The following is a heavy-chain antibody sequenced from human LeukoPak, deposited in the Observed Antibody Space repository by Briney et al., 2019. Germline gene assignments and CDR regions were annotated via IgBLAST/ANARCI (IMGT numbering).Heavy chain of an antibody. V-gene: IGHV3-9*01. CDR2: ISWNSGSI. CDR1: GFTFDDYA. CDR3: AKDMGGRQQLADY. J-gene: IGHJ4*02. Sequence: GGSLRLSCAASGFTFDDYAMHWARQAPGKGLEWVSGISWNSGSIGYADSVKGRFTISRDNAKNSLYLQMNSLRAEDTALYYCAKDMGGRQQLADYWGQGTLVTVSS. D-gene: IGHD6-13*01.